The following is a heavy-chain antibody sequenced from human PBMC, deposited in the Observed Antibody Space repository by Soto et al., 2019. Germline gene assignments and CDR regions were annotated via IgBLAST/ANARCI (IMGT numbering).Heavy chain of an antibody. CDR1: GFTSDDYDYA. CDR2: IRGSTYGGTT. J-gene: IGHJ6*02. Sequence: GGSLRLSCTFSGFTSDDYDYALTWVRQAPGKGLQWLGLIRGSTYGGTTEYAASVKGRLTISRDDSKGIAYLQMNSLKTEDTAVYYCSRDGDFYGLDVWGQGTTVTVSS. V-gene: IGHV3-49*04. CDR3: SRDGDFYGLDV. D-gene: IGHD3-3*01.